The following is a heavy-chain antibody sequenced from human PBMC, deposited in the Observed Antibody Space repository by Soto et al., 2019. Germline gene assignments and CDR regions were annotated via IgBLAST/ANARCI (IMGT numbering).Heavy chain of an antibody. J-gene: IGHJ6*03. CDR3: ARGDCVGCSCYSLAGSFYYYMDA. CDR2: INSDGSVE. D-gene: IGHD2-15*01. CDR1: GFTFRNYW. Sequence: EVQLVESGGGLVQPGGSLRLSCAASGFTFRNYWMYWVRQAPGQGLEWVARINSDGSVESYAESVKGRLTISRDNVKNTLSLIMDSLRAEDTAVYYCARGDCVGCSCYSLAGSFYYYMDAWGKGTTVTVFS. V-gene: IGHV3-74*02.